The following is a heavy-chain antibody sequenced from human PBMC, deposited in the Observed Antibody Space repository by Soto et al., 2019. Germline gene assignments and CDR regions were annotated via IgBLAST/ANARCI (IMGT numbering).Heavy chain of an antibody. D-gene: IGHD6-19*01. V-gene: IGHV1-18*01. CDR2: ISAYNGNT. CDR1: GYTFTSYG. J-gene: IGHJ5*02. Sequence: ASVKVSCKASGYTFTSYGISWVRQAPGQGLEWMGWISAYNGNTNYAQKLQGRVTMTTDTSTSTAYMELRSLRSDDTAVYYCARDQAPSQWLQDNWFDPWGQGTLVTVSS. CDR3: ARDQAPSQWLQDNWFDP.